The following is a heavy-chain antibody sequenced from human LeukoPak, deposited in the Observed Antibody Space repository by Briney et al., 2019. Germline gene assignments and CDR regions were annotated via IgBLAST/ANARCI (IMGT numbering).Heavy chain of an antibody. Sequence: SQTLSLTCTVSGGSISSGDYYWSWIRQPPGKGLEWIGYIYYSGSTYYNPSLKSRVTISVDTSKNQFSLKLSSVTAADTAVYYCARDTAMVTGGLDYWGQGNLVTVSS. J-gene: IGHJ4*02. CDR3: ARDTAMVTGGLDY. D-gene: IGHD5-18*01. V-gene: IGHV4-30-4*01. CDR1: GGSISSGDYY. CDR2: IYYSGST.